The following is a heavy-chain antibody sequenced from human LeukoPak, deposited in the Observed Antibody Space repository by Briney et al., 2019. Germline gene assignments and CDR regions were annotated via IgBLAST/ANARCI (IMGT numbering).Heavy chain of an antibody. J-gene: IGHJ4*02. V-gene: IGHV4-4*07. Sequence: SETLSLTCTVSGGSISSYYWSWIRQPAGNGLEWIGRIYTSGSTNYNPSLKSRVTMSVDTSKNQFSLKLSSVTAADTAVYYCAGDGMWSQGTHYFDYWGQGTLVTVSS. CDR2: IYTSGST. CDR1: GGSISSYY. CDR3: AGDGMWSQGTHYFDY. D-gene: IGHD1-1*01.